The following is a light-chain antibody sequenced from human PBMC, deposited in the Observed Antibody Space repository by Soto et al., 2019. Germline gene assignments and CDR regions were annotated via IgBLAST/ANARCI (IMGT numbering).Light chain of an antibody. CDR1: QSISSW. Sequence: DIQRTQSPSTLSAFVGGRVTIACRASQSISSWLAWYQQKPGKAPKLLIFKASTLESGVPSRFSGSGSGTEFALTISSLQPDDFATYYCQQYKSYSPAFGQGTKVDI. CDR2: KAS. J-gene: IGKJ1*01. CDR3: QQYKSYSPA. V-gene: IGKV1-5*03.